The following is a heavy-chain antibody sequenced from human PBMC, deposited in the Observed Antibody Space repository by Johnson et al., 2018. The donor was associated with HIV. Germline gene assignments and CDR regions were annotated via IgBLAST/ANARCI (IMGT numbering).Heavy chain of an antibody. D-gene: IGHD1-26*01. CDR2: IGTRSDT. CDR3: ARTRSGTYPYSAAFDV. V-gene: IGHV3-13*01. CDR1: GFAFSTYD. Sequence: EQLLESGGGLVQPGASLRLSCAASGFAFSTYDMHWVRHTTGKGLEWVSSIGTRSDTFYPDSVEGRFTISRENAKNSLYLQINTLKVGDTAMYYCARTRSGTYPYSAAFDVWGQGTMVTVSS. J-gene: IGHJ3*01.